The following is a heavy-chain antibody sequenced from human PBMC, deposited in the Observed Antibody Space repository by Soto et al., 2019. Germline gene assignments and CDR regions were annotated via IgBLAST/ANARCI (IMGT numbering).Heavy chain of an antibody. V-gene: IGHV3-23*01. Sequence: GGSLRLSCVASGFTLTAYAMNWVRQPPGKGLEWVSAMSGGMGDSTYYADSVKGRFTISRDNSKNTLYMQMNSLRAEDTAVYYCARGPRYSSSWYYGNYFDYWGQGTLVTVSS. CDR2: MSGGMGDST. CDR3: ARGPRYSSSWYYGNYFDY. D-gene: IGHD6-13*01. CDR1: GFTLTAYA. J-gene: IGHJ4*02.